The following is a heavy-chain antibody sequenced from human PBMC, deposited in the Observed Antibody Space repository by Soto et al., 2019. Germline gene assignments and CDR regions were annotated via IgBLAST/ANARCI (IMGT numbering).Heavy chain of an antibody. CDR2: IFNSGTT. CDR3: ALALGPTTGLDY. CDR1: GASTVSHYH. J-gene: IGHJ4*02. V-gene: IGHV4-31*02. D-gene: IGHD1-26*01. Sequence: QVQLQESGPGLVKPSQTLSLTCSVSGASTVSHYHWTWIRQPPGKGLEWMGYIFNSGTTFYNPSLTSRLSISMDTSGNHFSLELRSVTVADTAVYYCALALGPTTGLDYWGQGTPVTVSS.